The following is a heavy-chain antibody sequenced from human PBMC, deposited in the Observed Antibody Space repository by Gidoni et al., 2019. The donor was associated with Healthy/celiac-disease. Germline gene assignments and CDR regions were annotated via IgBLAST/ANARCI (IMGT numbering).Heavy chain of an antibody. Sequence: QVQLVESGGGVVQPGRSLRLSCAASGFTFSSYGMHWVRQAPGKGLEWVAVISYDGSNKYYADSVKGRFTISRDNSKNTLYLQMNSLRAEDTAVYYCAKDLGPWVVVTAIEVDYWGQGTLVTVSS. V-gene: IGHV3-30*18. D-gene: IGHD2-21*02. CDR1: GFTFSSYG. CDR3: AKDLGPWVVVTAIEVDY. CDR2: ISYDGSNK. J-gene: IGHJ4*02.